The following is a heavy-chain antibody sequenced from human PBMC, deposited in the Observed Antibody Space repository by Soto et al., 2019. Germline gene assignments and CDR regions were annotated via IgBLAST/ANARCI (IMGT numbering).Heavy chain of an antibody. J-gene: IGHJ4*02. CDR1: GFIFSSYT. D-gene: IGHD5-12*01. CDR2: ISASSTYI. Sequence: EVQLVESGGGLVKPGGSLRLSCAASGFIFSSYTMNWVRQAPGKGLEWVSSISASSTYIYYADSLKGRFTISRDNAYNSLYLPMNSLRAEDTAVYYCAIVWLRDPWIYWAQGTLVTVSS. CDR3: AIVWLRDPWIY. V-gene: IGHV3-21*01.